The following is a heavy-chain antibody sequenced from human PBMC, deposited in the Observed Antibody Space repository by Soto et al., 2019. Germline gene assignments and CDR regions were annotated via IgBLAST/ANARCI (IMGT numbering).Heavy chain of an antibody. V-gene: IGHV3-15*07. CDR3: TTDRLEWDIAVAGLTRRDNWFDP. CDR1: GFTFSNAW. CDR2: IKSKTDGGTT. J-gene: IGHJ5*02. Sequence: TGGSLRLSCAASGFTFSNAWMNWVRQAPGKGLEWVGRIKSKTDGGTTDYAAPVKGRFTISRDDSKNTLYLQMNSLKTEDTAVYYCTTDRLEWDIAVAGLTRRDNWFDPWGQGTLVTVSS. D-gene: IGHD6-19*01.